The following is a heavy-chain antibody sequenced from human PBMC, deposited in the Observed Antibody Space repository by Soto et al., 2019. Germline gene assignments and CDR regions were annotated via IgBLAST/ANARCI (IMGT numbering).Heavy chain of an antibody. CDR3: AGDALPEY. V-gene: IGHV3-74*01. CDR2: MNSDGSMI. D-gene: IGHD2-2*01. J-gene: IGHJ4*02. CDR1: GFRFSRNW. Sequence: VQLVESGGGLVQPGGSLRLFCAASGFRFSRNWMHWFRQAPGKGLVWVSRMNSDGSMITYADSVKGRFTISRDNAKNTLYLQMNSLRADDTGVYYCAGDALPEYWGQGTLVTVSS.